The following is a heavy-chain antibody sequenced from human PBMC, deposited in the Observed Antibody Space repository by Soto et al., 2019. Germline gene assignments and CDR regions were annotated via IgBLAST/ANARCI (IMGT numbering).Heavy chain of an antibody. V-gene: IGHV4-59*01. CDR2: IYYSGST. CDR3: TRGSVVASTPTFDY. J-gene: IGHJ4*02. D-gene: IGHD2-15*01. CDR1: GGSISSYY. Sequence: PSETLSLTCTVSGGSISSYYWSWIRQPPGKGLESIGYIYYSGSTNYNPSLKSRVTIPVDTSKNQFSLKLSSVTAADTAVYYCTRGSVVASTPTFDYWGQGTLVTVSS.